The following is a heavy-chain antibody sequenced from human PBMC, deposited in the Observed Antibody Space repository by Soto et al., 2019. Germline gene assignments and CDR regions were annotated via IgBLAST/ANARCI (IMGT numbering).Heavy chain of an antibody. J-gene: IGHJ6*02. V-gene: IGHV1-69*13. CDR2: IIPIFGTA. D-gene: IGHD3-16*01. CDR3: ARGDDYVLGMDV. Sequence: SVKVSCKASGGTFSSYAISWVRQAPGQGLEWMGGIIPIFGTANYAQKFQGRVTITADETTSTAYMELSSLRSEDTAVYCCARGDDYVLGMDVWGQGTTVTVSS. CDR1: GGTFSSYA.